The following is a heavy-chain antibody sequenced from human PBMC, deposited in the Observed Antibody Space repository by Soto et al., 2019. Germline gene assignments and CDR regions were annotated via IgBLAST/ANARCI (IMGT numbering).Heavy chain of an antibody. Sequence: QVQLVESGGGVVQPGRSLRLSCAASGFTFSSYGMHWVRQAPGKGLEWVAVISYDGSNKYYADSVKGRFTISRDNSKNTLYLQMNSLRAEDTAVYYCAKELSGDPDYYYYYGMDVWGQGTTVTVSS. CDR1: GFTFSSYG. V-gene: IGHV3-30*18. CDR3: AKELSGDPDYYYYYGMDV. CDR2: ISYDGSNK. D-gene: IGHD4-17*01. J-gene: IGHJ6*02.